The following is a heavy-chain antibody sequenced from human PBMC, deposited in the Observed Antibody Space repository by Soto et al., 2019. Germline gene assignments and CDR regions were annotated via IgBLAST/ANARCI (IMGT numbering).Heavy chain of an antibody. D-gene: IGHD3-10*01. J-gene: IGHJ6*02. CDR1: GGSFSGYY. V-gene: IGHV4-34*01. CDR2: INHSGST. Sequence: KSSETLSLTCAVYGGSFSGYYWSWIRQPPGKXLEWIGEINHSGSTNYNPSLKSRVTISVDTSKNQFSLKLSSVTAADTAAYYCARGRRVRGVIRGNYYYYGMDVWGQGPTVTVSS. CDR3: ARGRRVRGVIRGNYYYYGMDV.